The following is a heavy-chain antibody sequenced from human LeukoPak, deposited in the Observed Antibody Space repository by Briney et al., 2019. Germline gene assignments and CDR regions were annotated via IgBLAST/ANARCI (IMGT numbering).Heavy chain of an antibody. V-gene: IGHV4-39*07. J-gene: IGHJ6*03. CDR1: GVSISSSSYY. CDR3: ARGRAEKSYYYYYYMDV. CDR2: IYYSGST. Sequence: SETLSLTCTVSGVSISSSSYYWGWIRQPPGKGLEWIGSIYYSGSTYNNPSLNSRVTISVDTSKNQFSLKLSSVTAADTAVYYCARGRAEKSYYYYYYMDVWGKGTTVTVSS.